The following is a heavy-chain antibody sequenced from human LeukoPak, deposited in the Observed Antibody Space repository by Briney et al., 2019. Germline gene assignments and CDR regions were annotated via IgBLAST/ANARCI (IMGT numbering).Heavy chain of an antibody. D-gene: IGHD6-19*01. J-gene: IGHJ4*02. Sequence: GGSLRLSCAASGFTFSNHWMNWVRQAPGKGLEWVSSISSSSSYIYYADSVKGRFTISRDNAKNSLYLQMNSLRAEDTAVYYCARDTIAVAGLFDYWGQGTLVTVSS. V-gene: IGHV3-21*01. CDR2: ISSSSSYI. CDR1: GFTFSNHW. CDR3: ARDTIAVAGLFDY.